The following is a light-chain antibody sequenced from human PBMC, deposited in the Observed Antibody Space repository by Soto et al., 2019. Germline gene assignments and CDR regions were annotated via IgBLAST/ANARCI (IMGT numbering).Light chain of an antibody. CDR3: QHYNSYSEA. J-gene: IGKJ1*01. Sequence: EIVMTRSPATLSVSPGERATLSCRASQSVSSNLAWYQQKPGQAPRLLIYKAPTLKSGVPSRFSGSGSGTEFTLTISSLQPDDFATYYCQHYNSYSEAFGQGTKVDI. CDR1: QSVSSN. V-gene: IGKV3-15*01. CDR2: KAP.